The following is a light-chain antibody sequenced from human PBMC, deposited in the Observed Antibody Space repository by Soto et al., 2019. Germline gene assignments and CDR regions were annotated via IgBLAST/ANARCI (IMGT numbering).Light chain of an antibody. CDR2: DAS. V-gene: IGKV3-15*01. J-gene: IGKJ1*01. Sequence: EGVMTQSPATLSVSPGDRAILSCRASHSVNTNLAWYQQRPGQPPRLLIYDASTRASDVPGRFSGSGSGREFTLTISSLQSEDFAIYSCQQYNSWPWTFGQGTKVDIK. CDR1: HSVNTN. CDR3: QQYNSWPWT.